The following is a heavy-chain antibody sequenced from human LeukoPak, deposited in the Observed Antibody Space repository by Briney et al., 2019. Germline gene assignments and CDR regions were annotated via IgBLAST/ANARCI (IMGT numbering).Heavy chain of an antibody. CDR3: ARSNSGYDWWIYYFDY. CDR1: GGTFSSYA. Sequence: SVKVSCKASGGTFSSYAISWVRQAPGQGLEWLRGIIPIFGTANYAQKFQGRVTITADESTSTAYMELSSLRSEDTAVYYCARSNSGYDWWIYYFDYWGQGTLVTVSS. D-gene: IGHD5-12*01. CDR2: IIPIFGTA. V-gene: IGHV1-69*13. J-gene: IGHJ4*02.